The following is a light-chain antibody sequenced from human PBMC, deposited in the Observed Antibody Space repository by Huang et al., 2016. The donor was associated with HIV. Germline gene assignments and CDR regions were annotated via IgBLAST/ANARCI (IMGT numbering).Light chain of an antibody. J-gene: IGKJ1*01. CDR1: QTISSY. V-gene: IGKV1-39*01. CDR3: QQSYNIPPT. CDR2: AAS. Sequence: DIQMTQSPSSLSASVGDRVTITCRASQTISSYLNWYQQQPLRAPKLLIYAASTLQTGVPSRFSGRESGTEYTLTISNLQPEDSATYFCQQSYNIPPTLGQGTKVEIK.